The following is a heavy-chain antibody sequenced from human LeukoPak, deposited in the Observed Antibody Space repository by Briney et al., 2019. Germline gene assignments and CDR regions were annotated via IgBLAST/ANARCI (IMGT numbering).Heavy chain of an antibody. CDR3: ASSKWSAYSFSGNMDV. D-gene: IGHD3-3*01. V-gene: IGHV3-30*01. CDR1: GFTSNNYA. J-gene: IGHJ6*03. CDR2: ISFDGSSK. Sequence: GGSLRLSCAASGFTSNNYAMHWVRQAPGKGLEWVTVISFDGSSKYYADSVKGRFTISRDNSKNTLYLQMNSLRAEDTAVYYCASSKWSAYSFSGNMDVWGKGTTVTVSS.